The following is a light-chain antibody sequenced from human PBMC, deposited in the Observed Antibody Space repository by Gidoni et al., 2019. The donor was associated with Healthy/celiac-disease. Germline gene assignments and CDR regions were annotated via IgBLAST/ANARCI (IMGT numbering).Light chain of an antibody. V-gene: IGKV1-39*01. CDR2: AAS. CDR1: QSMSSK. CDR3: QQSYSTLPWT. J-gene: IGKJ2*02. Sequence: EIQMRQAASSLSASVGDRVTITCRASQSMSSKLNWYQQKPGKAPKLLIYAASSLQSGVPSRFSGSGSGTDFTLTISSLQPEDFATYYCQQSYSTLPWTFGQGTKLEIK.